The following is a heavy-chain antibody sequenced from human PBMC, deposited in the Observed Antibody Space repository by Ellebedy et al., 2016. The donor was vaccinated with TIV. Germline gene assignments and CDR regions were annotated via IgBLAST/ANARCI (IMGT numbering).Heavy chain of an antibody. Sequence: GGSLRLSCAASGFAFNTYGMHWVRQAPGKGLEWVSSMSGTSSYVHYADSVEGRFTISRDNAKNSLYLHMSSLRVEDTAVYYCARVHGDYRIDYWGPGTLVTVSS. D-gene: IGHD4-17*01. CDR3: ARVHGDYRIDY. CDR1: GFAFNTYG. CDR2: MSGTSSYV. J-gene: IGHJ4*02. V-gene: IGHV3-21*06.